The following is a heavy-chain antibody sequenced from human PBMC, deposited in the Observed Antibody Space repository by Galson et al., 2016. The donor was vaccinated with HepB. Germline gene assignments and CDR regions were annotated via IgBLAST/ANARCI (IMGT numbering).Heavy chain of an antibody. V-gene: IGHV3-23*01. CDR1: GFAFDDYV. J-gene: IGHJ6*04. CDR2: ISSSGGRT. Sequence: SLRLSCAASGFAFDDYVMTWVRRAPGKGLEWVSCISSSGGRTDYSASVEGRFTISRDTSENILYLQMNSLRAEDTAVYYCARDVVMENNGPRATYAMDVWGKGTTVTVSS. D-gene: IGHD2-15*01. CDR3: ARDVVMENNGPRATYAMDV.